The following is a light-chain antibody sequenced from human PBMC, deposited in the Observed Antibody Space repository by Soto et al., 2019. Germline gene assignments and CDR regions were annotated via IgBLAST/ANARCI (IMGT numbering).Light chain of an antibody. CDR2: DIN. Sequence: QSALTQPPSASGSPGQSVTISCTGTSSDVGTYNYVSWYQQHPGKAPQLIIYDINKRPSGVPDRFSGSKSGNTASLTVSGLRVDDEADYYCCSWLDNTNFVFGGGTKLTVL. V-gene: IGLV2-8*01. J-gene: IGLJ3*02. CDR3: CSWLDNTNFV. CDR1: SSDVGTYNY.